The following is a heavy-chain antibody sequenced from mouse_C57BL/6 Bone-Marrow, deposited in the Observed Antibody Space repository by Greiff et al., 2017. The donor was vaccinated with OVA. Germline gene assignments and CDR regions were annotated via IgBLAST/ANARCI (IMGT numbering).Heavy chain of an antibody. Sequence: DVMLVESGGGLVQPGGSLKLSCAASGFTFSDYGMAWVRQAPRKGPEWVAFISNLAYSIYYADTVTGRFTISRENAKNTLYLEMSSLRSEDTAMYYCARQQDYYGSSYNYAMDYWGQGTSVTVSS. CDR2: ISNLAYSI. V-gene: IGHV5-15*01. J-gene: IGHJ4*01. CDR1: GFTFSDYG. D-gene: IGHD1-1*01. CDR3: ARQQDYYGSSYNYAMDY.